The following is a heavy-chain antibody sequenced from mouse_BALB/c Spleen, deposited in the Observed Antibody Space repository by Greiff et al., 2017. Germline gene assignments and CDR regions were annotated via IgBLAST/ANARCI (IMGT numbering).Heavy chain of an antibody. V-gene: IGHV5-4*02. CDR3: ARYYYGSYWYFDV. J-gene: IGHJ1*01. Sequence: EVKLVESGGGLVQPGGSLKLSCAASGFTFSDYYMYWVRQTPEKRLEWVATISDGGSYTYYPDSVKGRFTISRDNAKNNLYLQMSSLKSEDTAMYYCARYYYGSYWYFDVWGAGTTVTVSS. D-gene: IGHD1-1*01. CDR1: GFTFSDYY. CDR2: ISDGGSYT.